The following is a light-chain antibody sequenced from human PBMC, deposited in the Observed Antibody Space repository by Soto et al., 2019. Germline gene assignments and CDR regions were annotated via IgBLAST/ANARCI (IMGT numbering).Light chain of an antibody. J-gene: IGKJ2*01. V-gene: IGKV4-1*01. Sequence: DIVMTQSPDSLAVSLGERATINCKSSQSVLYSSNNKNYLAWYQLKPGQPPKLLIYWASSRQLGVPDRFSGSGTGADFTLTISRLQAEDEAVYYCQQYYSTPYTFGQGTKMEIK. CDR1: QSVLYSSNNKNY. CDR3: QQYYSTPYT. CDR2: WAS.